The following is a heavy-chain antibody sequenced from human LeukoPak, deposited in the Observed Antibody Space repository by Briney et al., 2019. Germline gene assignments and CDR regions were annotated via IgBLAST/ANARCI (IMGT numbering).Heavy chain of an antibody. CDR3: ARLRYPRWLQFPQPEYSFDY. Sequence: PSETLSLTCTVSGGSISSSSYYWGWIRQPPGKGLEWIGSIYYSGSTYYNPSLKSRVTISVDTSKNQFSLKLSSVTAADTAVYYCARLRYPRWLQFPQPEYSFDYWGQGTLVTVSS. CDR1: GGSISSSSYY. V-gene: IGHV4-39*01. CDR2: IYYSGST. J-gene: IGHJ4*02. D-gene: IGHD5-24*01.